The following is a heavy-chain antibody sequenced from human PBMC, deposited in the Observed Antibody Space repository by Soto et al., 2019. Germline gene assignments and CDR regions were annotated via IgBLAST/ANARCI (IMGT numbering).Heavy chain of an antibody. Sequence: QVQLVQSGPEVKNPGASVKVSCKASGYKFTNFGIAWIRQAPGQGLEWMGRISVYNGDTTFAQNFQDRVTLTTDTSTSTAYMELRSLRSDDTAVYYCARAEDYYDSSGYYLLFYFDYWGQGTLVTVSS. V-gene: IGHV1-18*01. J-gene: IGHJ4*02. CDR1: GYKFTNFG. D-gene: IGHD3-22*01. CDR2: ISVYNGDT. CDR3: ARAEDYYDSSGYYLLFYFDY.